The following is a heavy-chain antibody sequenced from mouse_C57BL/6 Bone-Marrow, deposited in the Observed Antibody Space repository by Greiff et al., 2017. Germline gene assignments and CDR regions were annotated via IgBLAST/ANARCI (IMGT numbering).Heavy chain of an antibody. CDR2: ISNGGGST. CDR1: GFTFSDYY. J-gene: IGHJ4*01. V-gene: IGHV5-12*01. D-gene: IGHD1-1*01. Sequence: EVMLVESGGGLVQPGGSLKLSCAASGFTFSDYYMYWVRQTPEQRLEWVAYISNGGGSTYYPDTVQGRFTISRDNAKNTPYLQMSRLKSEDTAMYYYARHVRITPCAMDYWGQGTSVTVSS. CDR3: ARHVRITPCAMDY.